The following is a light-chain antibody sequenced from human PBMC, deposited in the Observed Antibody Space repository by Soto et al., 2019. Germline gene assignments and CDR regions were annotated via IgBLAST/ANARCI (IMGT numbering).Light chain of an antibody. CDR3: QQYGGSPYT. J-gene: IGKJ2*01. V-gene: IGKV3-20*01. CDR1: QFVSTR. CDR2: DAY. Sequence: EIVVTQSPATLSASPGERVTLTCRASQFVSTRLAWYQQRPGQVPRLLIYDAYTRALGISARFSGSGSGTDFTLTISRLEPEDFAVYFCQQYGGSPYTFGQGTKVDIK.